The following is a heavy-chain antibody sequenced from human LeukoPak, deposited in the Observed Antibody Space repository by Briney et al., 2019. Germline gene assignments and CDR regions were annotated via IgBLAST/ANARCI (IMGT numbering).Heavy chain of an antibody. V-gene: IGHV3-9*01. Sequence: GGSLRLSCAASGFTFDDYAMHWVRQAPGKGLEWVSGISWNSGSIGYADSVKGRFTISRDNAKNSLYLQMNSLRAEDTALYYCVKDSSSWYGNYFDYWGQGALVTVSS. CDR3: VKDSSSWYGNYFDY. J-gene: IGHJ4*02. D-gene: IGHD6-13*01. CDR2: ISWNSGSI. CDR1: GFTFDDYA.